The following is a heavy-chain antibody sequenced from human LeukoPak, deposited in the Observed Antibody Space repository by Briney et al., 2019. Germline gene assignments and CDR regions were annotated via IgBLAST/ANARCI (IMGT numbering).Heavy chain of an antibody. CDR2: IIPIFGTA. V-gene: IGHV1-69*05. J-gene: IGHJ3*02. Sequence: SVKVSCKASGGTFSSYAISWVRQAPGQGLEWMGGIIPIFGTANYAQQFQGRVTITTDESTSTTYMELSSLRSEDTAVYCCARDASYYDSSGYYDSFDIWGQGTMVTVSS. CDR3: ARDASYYDSSGYYDSFDI. CDR1: GGTFSSYA. D-gene: IGHD3-22*01.